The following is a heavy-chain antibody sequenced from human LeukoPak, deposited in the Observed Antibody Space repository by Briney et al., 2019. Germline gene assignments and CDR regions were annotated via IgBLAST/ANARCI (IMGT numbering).Heavy chain of an antibody. V-gene: IGHV1-46*01. Sequence: ASVKVSCKASGYTFTSYYMHWVRQAPGQGLEWMGIINPSGGSTSYAQKFQGRVTMTRDTSTSTVYMELSSLRSEDTAVYYCARVTPYCSGGSCYPNYFDYWGQGTLVTVSS. CDR2: INPSGGST. J-gene: IGHJ4*02. D-gene: IGHD2-15*01. CDR1: GYTFTSYY. CDR3: ARVTPYCSGGSCYPNYFDY.